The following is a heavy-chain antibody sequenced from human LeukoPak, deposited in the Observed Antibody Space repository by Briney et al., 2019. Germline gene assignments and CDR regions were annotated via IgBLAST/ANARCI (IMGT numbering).Heavy chain of an antibody. Sequence: ASVKVSCKASGYTFSSYGISRVRQAPGQGLEWMGWISAYNGNTIYAQKLQGRVTMTTDTSTSTAYMELRSLRSDDTAVYYCARDGDHCSSTSCYSWFDPWGQGTLVTVSS. V-gene: IGHV1-18*01. CDR1: GYTFSSYG. CDR2: ISAYNGNT. CDR3: ARDGDHCSSTSCYSWFDP. J-gene: IGHJ5*02. D-gene: IGHD2-2*02.